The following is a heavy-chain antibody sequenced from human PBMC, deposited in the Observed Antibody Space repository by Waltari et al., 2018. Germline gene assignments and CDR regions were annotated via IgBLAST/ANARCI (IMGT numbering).Heavy chain of an antibody. J-gene: IGHJ4*02. CDR3: ARSLITSSGYYYFDY. V-gene: IGHV3-53*01. CDR1: GFTVSSNY. CDR2: IYSGGST. Sequence: EVQLVESGGGLIQPGGSLRLSCAASGFTVSSNYMSWVRQAPGKGLEWVSVIYSGGSTYYADSVKGRFTISRDNSKKTLYLQMNSLRAEDTAVYYCARSLITSSGYYYFDYWGQGTLVTVSS. D-gene: IGHD3-22*01.